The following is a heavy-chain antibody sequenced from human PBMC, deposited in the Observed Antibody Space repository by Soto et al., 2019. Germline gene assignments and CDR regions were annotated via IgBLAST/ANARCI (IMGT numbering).Heavy chain of an antibody. CDR2: ISNDGTKE. V-gene: IGHV3-30*18. Sequence: GGSLRLSCAASGFTFNSYGMHWVRQAPGKGLEWVAIISNDGTKEKYADSVKGRFTISRDNSKNTLYLQMNSLTPEDTAVYFCGKGCLGGGYCFFLDHWGLGTLVTVSS. J-gene: IGHJ4*02. D-gene: IGHD2-21*02. CDR1: GFTFNSYG. CDR3: GKGCLGGGYCFFLDH.